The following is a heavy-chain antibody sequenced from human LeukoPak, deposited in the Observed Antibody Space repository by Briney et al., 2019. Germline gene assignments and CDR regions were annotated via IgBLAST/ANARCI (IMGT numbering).Heavy chain of an antibody. CDR1: GGTFSSYG. J-gene: IGHJ4*02. CDR3: ARASEVWFGDQTREFDH. D-gene: IGHD3-10*01. V-gene: IGHV1-69*13. CDR2: IIPICGTA. Sequence: GASVKLSCKASGGTFSSYGMSWVRQAPGQGLEWMGGIIPICGTANYVQKFQGRLTITADESTSTAYMEPNSLRSGDPAVVYCARASEVWFGDQTREFDHWGQGTLVTASS.